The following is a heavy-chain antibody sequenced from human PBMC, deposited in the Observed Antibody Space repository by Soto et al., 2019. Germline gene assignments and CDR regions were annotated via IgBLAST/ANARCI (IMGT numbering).Heavy chain of an antibody. CDR1: GDSTRNYP. CDR3: ARGRSDCTGGTCSYYYFYGMDV. D-gene: IGHD2-15*01. Sequence: PSETLSLTCTVSGDSTRNYPWNWVRQPPGKGLEWIAYIYYSGTTNYNPSLKSRVTISIDKSNNQVSLKLTSVTAADTAVYYCARGRSDCTGGTCSYYYFYGMDVWGQGTTVTVS. J-gene: IGHJ6*01. V-gene: IGHV4-59*01. CDR2: IYYSGTT.